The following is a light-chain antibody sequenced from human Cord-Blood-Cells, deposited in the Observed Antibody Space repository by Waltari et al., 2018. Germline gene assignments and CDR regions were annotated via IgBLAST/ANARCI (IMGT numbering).Light chain of an antibody. CDR2: EVS. Sequence: QSALTQPASVSGSPGQSITISCTGPSSDVGGSNYVSWYQQHPGRAPEHMIYEVSARPSGVSTRFSVPKSGNTASLTITWLDGEHEADYYCSSCASSSARVVGTGTKVTVL. CDR1: SSDVGGSNY. J-gene: IGLJ1*01. V-gene: IGLV2-14*01. CDR3: SSCASSSARV.